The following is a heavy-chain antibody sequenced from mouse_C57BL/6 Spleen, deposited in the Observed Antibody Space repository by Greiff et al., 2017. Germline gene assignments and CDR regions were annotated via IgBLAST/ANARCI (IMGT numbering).Heavy chain of an antibody. CDR1: GFTFSDFY. J-gene: IGHJ3*01. CDR3: ARDLDSSGSFAY. CDR2: SRNKANDYTT. Sequence: EVKVVESGGGLVQSGRSLRLSCATSGFTFSDFYMEWVRQAPGKGLEWIAASRNKANDYTTEYSASVKGRFIVSRDTSQSILYLQMNALRAEDTAIYYCARDLDSSGSFAYWGQGTLVTVSA. V-gene: IGHV7-1*01. D-gene: IGHD3-2*02.